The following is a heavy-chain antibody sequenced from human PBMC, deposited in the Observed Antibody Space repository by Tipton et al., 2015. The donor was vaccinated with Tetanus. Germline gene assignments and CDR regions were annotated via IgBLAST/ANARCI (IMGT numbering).Heavy chain of an antibody. Sequence: LRLSCTLSGGSISSYYWSWVRQPPGKGLEWLGYVFYSGSTDLNPSLKSRVTISVDTSKNQFSLKLTSVTAGDTAVYFCVKFEYRTSFASWGQGALVTVSS. V-gene: IGHV4-59*12. CDR1: GGSISSYY. CDR2: VFYSGST. CDR3: VKFEYRTSFAS. D-gene: IGHD6-6*01. J-gene: IGHJ4*02.